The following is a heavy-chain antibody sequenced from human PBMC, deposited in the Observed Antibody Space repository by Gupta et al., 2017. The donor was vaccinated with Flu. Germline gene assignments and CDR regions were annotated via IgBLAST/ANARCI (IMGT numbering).Heavy chain of an antibody. CDR1: GYSFTSHG. CDR2: ISGFSGKT. CDR3: ARDLNWGTCDY. J-gene: IGHJ4*02. Sequence: QILLVQSGAEMKKPGASLKVSCKASGYSFTSHGISWVRQAPGQGLEWMGWISGFSGKTDYAPNLKGRLTLTMDTSTSTAYLELRNLRSDDTAAYYCARDLNWGTCDYWGQGTQVTVSS. V-gene: IGHV1-18*01. D-gene: IGHD7-27*01.